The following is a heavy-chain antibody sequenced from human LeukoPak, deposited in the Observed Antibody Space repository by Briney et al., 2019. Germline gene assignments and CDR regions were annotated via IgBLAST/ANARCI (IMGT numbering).Heavy chain of an antibody. Sequence: TGGSLRLSCAASGFTFSSYAMSWVRRAPGKGLEWVSAISGSGGSTYYADSVKGRFTISRDNSKNTLYLQMNSLRAEDTAVYYCARGDGSPQLDYWGQGTLVTVSS. V-gene: IGHV3-23*01. D-gene: IGHD3-10*01. J-gene: IGHJ4*02. CDR3: ARGDGSPQLDY. CDR2: ISGSGGST. CDR1: GFTFSSYA.